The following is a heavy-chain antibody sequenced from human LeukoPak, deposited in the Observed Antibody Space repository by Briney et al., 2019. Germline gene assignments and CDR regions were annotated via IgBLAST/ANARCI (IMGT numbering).Heavy chain of an antibody. Sequence: SETLSLTCAVSGYSISSGYYWGWIRQPPGKGLEWIGSIYHSGSTYYNPSLKSRVTISVDTSKNQFSLNLSSVTAADTAVYYCAREIRYCSSTSCYGGYGMDVWGKGNTVTVSS. V-gene: IGHV4-38-2*01. CDR2: IYHSGST. J-gene: IGHJ6*04. CDR1: GYSISSGYY. D-gene: IGHD2-2*01. CDR3: AREIRYCSSTSCYGGYGMDV.